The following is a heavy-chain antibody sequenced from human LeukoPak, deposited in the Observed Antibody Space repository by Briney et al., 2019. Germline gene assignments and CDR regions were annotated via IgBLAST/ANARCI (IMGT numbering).Heavy chain of an antibody. CDR1: GFTFSTYS. J-gene: IGHJ4*02. CDR3: ARDSTMVRDTESDY. V-gene: IGHV3-21*06. CDR2: ISSSSGYI. D-gene: IGHD3-10*01. Sequence: GGSLRLSCAASGFTFSTYSMSWVRQAPGKGLEWVSSISSSSGYIYYADSVKGRFTISRDNAKNTLFLQMNSLRAEDTAVYYCARDSTMVRDTESDYWGQGTLVTVSS.